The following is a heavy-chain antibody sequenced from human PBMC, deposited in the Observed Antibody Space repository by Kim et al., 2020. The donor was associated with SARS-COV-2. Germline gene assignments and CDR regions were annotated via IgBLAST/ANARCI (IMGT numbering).Heavy chain of an antibody. CDR3: TRGGGTSPYYDAMDV. V-gene: IGHV3-72*01. Sequence: GGSLRLSCAASGFTFSDHFMDWVRQAPGKGLEWVGRTRNRADSYTTEYAASVKGRFSISRDDSKNSLYLQMNSLRTEDTAVYYCTRGGGTSPYYDAMDVWGQGTTVTVSS. D-gene: IGHD1-26*01. CDR2: TRNRADSYTT. CDR1: GFTFSDHF. J-gene: IGHJ6*02.